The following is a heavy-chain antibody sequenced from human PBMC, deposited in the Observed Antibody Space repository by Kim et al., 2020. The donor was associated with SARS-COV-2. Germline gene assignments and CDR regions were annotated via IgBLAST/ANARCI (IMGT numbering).Heavy chain of an antibody. CDR3: AKISTNYELRYYFDY. V-gene: IGHV3-23*01. CDR1: GFTFSNYA. CDR2: ISGSGGST. D-gene: IGHD2-8*01. J-gene: IGHJ4*02. Sequence: GGSLRLSCAASGFTFSNYAMSWVRQAPGKGPEWVSSISGSGGSTYYADSVKGRFTISRDNSKNTLYLQMNSLRAEDTAVYYCAKISTNYELRYYFDYWGQGTLVTVSS.